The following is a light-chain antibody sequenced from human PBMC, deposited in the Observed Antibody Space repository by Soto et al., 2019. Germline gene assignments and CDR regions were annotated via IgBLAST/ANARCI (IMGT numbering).Light chain of an antibody. CDR3: QQYNSYSWP. CDR2: DAS. J-gene: IGKJ1*01. Sequence: DIQMTQSPSTLSASVGDRVTITCRASQSISRWVAWYQQKPGKAPKLLIYDASTLESGVPSRFSGSGSGTEFTLTISSLQPDDFAGYFCQQYNSYSWPFGQGTKVEIK. CDR1: QSISRW. V-gene: IGKV1-5*01.